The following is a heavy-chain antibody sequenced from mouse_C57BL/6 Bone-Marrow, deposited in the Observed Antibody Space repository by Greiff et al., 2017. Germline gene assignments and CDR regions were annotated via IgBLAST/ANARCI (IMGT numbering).Heavy chain of an antibody. D-gene: IGHD1-1*01. Sequence: EVQLQQSGPELVKPGASVKISCKASGYTFTDYYMNWVKQSHGKSLEWIGDINPNNGGTSYNQKFKGKATLTVDKSSSTAYMELRSLTSEDSAVYYCARRYYGSNSHWYFDVWGTGTTVTVSS. V-gene: IGHV1-26*01. J-gene: IGHJ1*03. CDR2: INPNNGGT. CDR1: GYTFTDYY. CDR3: ARRYYGSNSHWYFDV.